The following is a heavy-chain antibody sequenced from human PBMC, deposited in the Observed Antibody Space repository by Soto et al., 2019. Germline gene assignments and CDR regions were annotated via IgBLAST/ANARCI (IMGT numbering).Heavy chain of an antibody. V-gene: IGHV5-51*01. CDR3: ARSWSGESSSWYPDY. D-gene: IGHD6-13*01. Sequence: GESLKISCKGLVNSFNNLIGWVRQMPWKGLEWVGIIYPGDSDTRYSPSFQGQVTISADKSISTAYLQWSSLKASDTAMYYCARSWSGESSSWYPDYWGQGTLVTVSS. J-gene: IGHJ4*02. CDR2: IYPGDSDT. CDR1: VNSFNNL.